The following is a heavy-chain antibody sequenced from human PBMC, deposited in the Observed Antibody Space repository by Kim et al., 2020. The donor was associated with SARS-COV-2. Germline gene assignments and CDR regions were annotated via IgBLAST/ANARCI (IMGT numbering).Heavy chain of an antibody. CDR3: GRGGSYPDY. Sequence: SEKYGVGAEKGRFILSRDNAKNSLSLQMNSLSAEDTAVYYCGRGGSYPDYWGQGTLVTVSS. J-gene: IGHJ4*02. V-gene: IGHV3-7*01. CDR2: SEK. D-gene: IGHD1-26*01.